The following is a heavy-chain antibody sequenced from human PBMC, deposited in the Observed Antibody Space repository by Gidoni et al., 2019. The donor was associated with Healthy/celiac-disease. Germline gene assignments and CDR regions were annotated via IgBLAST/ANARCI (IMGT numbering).Heavy chain of an antibody. CDR3: ARDPGRIEHSSSFDY. D-gene: IGHD6-13*01. J-gene: IGHJ4*02. V-gene: IGHV1-18*04. CDR2: ISAYNGNT. CDR1: GYPSTSYG. Sequence: QLQLLLSGAKVNKPGASVKVSANAFGYPSTSYGISWVRQAPGQGLEWMGWISAYNGNTNYAQKLQGRVTMTTDTSTSTAYMELRSLRSDDTAVYYCARDPGRIEHSSSFDYWGQGTLVTVSS.